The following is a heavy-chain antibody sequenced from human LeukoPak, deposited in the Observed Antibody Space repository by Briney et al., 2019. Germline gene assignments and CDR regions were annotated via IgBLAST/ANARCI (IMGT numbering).Heavy chain of an antibody. D-gene: IGHD3-22*01. CDR2: IYTSRST. CDR1: GGSISSGSYY. V-gene: IGHV4-61*02. J-gene: IGHJ4*02. CDR3: AKETGDYYDSTRYQEPFDY. Sequence: SETLSLTCTVSGGSISSGSYYWIWILQPAGKGLEWIGRIYTSRSTNYNPSLKIRVTISIAPSKNQFTPKLSSVTAADTAVYYCAKETGDYYDSTRYQEPFDYWGQGTLVTVSS.